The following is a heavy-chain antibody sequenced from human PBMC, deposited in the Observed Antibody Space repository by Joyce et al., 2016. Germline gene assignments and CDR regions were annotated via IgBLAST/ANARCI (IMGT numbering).Heavy chain of an antibody. Sequence: QVQLQQWGAGLLKPSETLSLTCVVYGGSFSGYYWSWIRQPPGKGLEWIGEINHSGSTNYHPSLKSRVTISVDTSKNQFSLKLSSVTAADTAVYYCARGPRSNWGLVWFDPWGQGTLVTVSS. V-gene: IGHV4-34*01. CDR2: INHSGST. D-gene: IGHD7-27*01. CDR1: GGSFSGYY. CDR3: ARGPRSNWGLVWFDP. J-gene: IGHJ5*02.